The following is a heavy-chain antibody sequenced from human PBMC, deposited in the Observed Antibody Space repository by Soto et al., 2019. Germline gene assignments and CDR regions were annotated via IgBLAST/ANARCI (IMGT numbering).Heavy chain of an antibody. CDR3: AREDYYDSSCYSGSFDY. D-gene: IGHD3-22*01. V-gene: IGHV3-7*01. J-gene: IGHJ4*02. CDR1: GFTFSSYW. CDR2: IKQDGSEK. Sequence: EVQLVESGGGLVQPGGSLRLSCAASGFTFSSYWMSWVRQAPGKGLEWVANIKQDGSEKYYVDSVKGRFTISRDNAKNSLYLQMNSLRAEDTAVYYCAREDYYDSSCYSGSFDYWGQGTLVTVSS.